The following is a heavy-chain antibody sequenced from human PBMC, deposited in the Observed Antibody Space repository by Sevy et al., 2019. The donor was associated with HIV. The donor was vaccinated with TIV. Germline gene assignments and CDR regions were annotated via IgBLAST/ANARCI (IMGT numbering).Heavy chain of an antibody. V-gene: IGHV4-34*01. CDR3: ARGFSSGWHNF. J-gene: IGHJ4*02. D-gene: IGHD6-19*01. CDR2: IHHSGGA. CDR1: GESFSAYY. Sequence: SETLSLTCAVYGESFSAYYWNWIRQPPGKGLEWIGEIHHSGGANYTPSLKSRVTISVDTSKNQFSLNLSSVTAADTAVYYCARGFSSGWHNFWDQGTLVTVSS.